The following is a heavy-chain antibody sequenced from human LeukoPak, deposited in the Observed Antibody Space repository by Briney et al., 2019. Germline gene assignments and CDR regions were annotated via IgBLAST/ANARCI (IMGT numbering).Heavy chain of an antibody. CDR1: GGSISSYY. V-gene: IGHV4-59*01. Sequence: SETLSLTCTVSGGSISSYYWSWIRQPPGKGLEWIGYIYYSGSTNYNTSLKSRVTISVETSKNQFSLELSSVTAADTAVYYCARVTGYMIEDYFDYWGQGTLVTVSS. J-gene: IGHJ4*02. CDR3: ARVTGYMIEDYFDY. CDR2: IYYSGST. D-gene: IGHD3-22*01.